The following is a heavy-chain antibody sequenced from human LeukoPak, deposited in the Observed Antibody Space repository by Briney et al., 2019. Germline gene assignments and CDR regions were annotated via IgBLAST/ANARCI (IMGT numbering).Heavy chain of an antibody. Sequence: GGSLRLSCAASGFTFDDYAMHWVRQAPGKGLEWVSLVIWDGSITSYADSVKGRFTISRDNSKNTLYLQMNSLRAEDTAVYYCARDSFVGLERRVQIDYWGQGTLVTVSS. V-gene: IGHV3-43D*03. CDR3: ARDSFVGLERRVQIDY. D-gene: IGHD1-1*01. CDR1: GFTFDDYA. J-gene: IGHJ4*02. CDR2: VIWDGSIT.